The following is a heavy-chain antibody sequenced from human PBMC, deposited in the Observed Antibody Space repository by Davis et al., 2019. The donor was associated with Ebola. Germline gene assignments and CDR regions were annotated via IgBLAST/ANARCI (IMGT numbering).Heavy chain of an antibody. CDR1: GFTFDDYA. D-gene: IGHD3-10*01. Sequence: GGSLRLSCAASGFTFDDYAMHWVRQAPGKGLEWVSAISGSGGSTYYADSVKGRFTFSRDNSKNTLYLQMNSLRAEDTAVYYCAKGFVRGTIDYWGQGTLVTVSS. V-gene: IGHV3-23*01. J-gene: IGHJ4*02. CDR2: ISGSGGST. CDR3: AKGFVRGTIDY.